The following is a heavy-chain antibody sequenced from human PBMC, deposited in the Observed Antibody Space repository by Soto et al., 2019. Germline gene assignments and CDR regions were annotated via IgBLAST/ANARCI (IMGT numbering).Heavy chain of an antibody. Sequence: EVQLVESGGGLVQPGGSLRLSCAASGFSISDCSMNWVRRAPGKGLEWISYISTNNDAIYYADSVKGRFTISRDNAKNSLNLQMNRLRAEDTALYYCASVLGSRRSGSYPSYWGQGTLVTVSS. CDR3: ASVLGSRRSGSYPSY. CDR2: ISTNNDAI. J-gene: IGHJ4*02. V-gene: IGHV3-48*01. CDR1: GFSISDCS. D-gene: IGHD3-10*01.